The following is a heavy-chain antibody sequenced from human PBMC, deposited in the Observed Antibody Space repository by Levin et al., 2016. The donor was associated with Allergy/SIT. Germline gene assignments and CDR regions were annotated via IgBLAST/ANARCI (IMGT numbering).Heavy chain of an antibody. CDR2: ISSNGGST. CDR3: VKTHGYSYGSGDY. J-gene: IGHJ4*02. Sequence: GESLKISCSASGFTFSSYAMHWVRQAPGKGLEYVSAISSNGGSTYYADSVKGRFTISRDNSKNTLYLQMSSLRAEDTAVYYCVKTHGYSYGSGDYWGQGTLVTVSS. CDR1: GFTFSSYA. V-gene: IGHV3-64D*06. D-gene: IGHD5-18*01.